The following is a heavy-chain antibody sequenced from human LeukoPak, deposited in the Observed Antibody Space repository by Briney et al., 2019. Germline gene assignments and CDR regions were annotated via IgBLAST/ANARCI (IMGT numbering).Heavy chain of an antibody. CDR1: GVSFSGYY. D-gene: IGHD6-19*01. CDR2: INHSGST. V-gene: IGHV4-34*01. Sequence: NPSETLSLTCAVYGVSFSGYYWSWIRQPPGKGLEWIGEINHSGSTNYNPSLKSRVTISVDTSKNQFSLKLSSVTAADTAVYYCARVKAVAGDYWGQGTLVTVSS. J-gene: IGHJ4*02. CDR3: ARVKAVAGDY.